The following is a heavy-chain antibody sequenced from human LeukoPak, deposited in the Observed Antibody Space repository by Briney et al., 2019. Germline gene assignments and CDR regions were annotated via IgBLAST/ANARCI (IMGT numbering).Heavy chain of an antibody. V-gene: IGHV3-7*01. J-gene: IGHJ6*02. Sequence: GGSLRLSCAASGFTFSSYWMSWVRQAPGKGLEWVANIKQDGSEKYYVDSVKGRFTISRDNAKNSLYLQMNSLRAEDTAVYYCARDRQWLASRGMDVWGQGTTVTVSS. D-gene: IGHD6-19*01. CDR2: IKQDGSEK. CDR3: ARDRQWLASRGMDV. CDR1: GFTFSSYW.